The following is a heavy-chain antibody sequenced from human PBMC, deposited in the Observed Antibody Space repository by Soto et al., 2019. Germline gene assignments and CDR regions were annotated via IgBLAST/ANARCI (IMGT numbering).Heavy chain of an antibody. CDR2: TSPYSGQT. Sequence: QVQLVQSGGEVKKPGASVKVSCKASGYAFSTYGLTWVRQAPGQGPEWMGWTSPYSGQTSYAQNLQDRVTLTTDTYXTTAYMELRSLRSDDTAVYYCARGGTTGPTGLIDFWGQGTRVTVSS. CDR1: GYAFSTYG. D-gene: IGHD1-1*01. CDR3: ARGGTTGPTGLIDF. V-gene: IGHV1-18*01. J-gene: IGHJ4*02.